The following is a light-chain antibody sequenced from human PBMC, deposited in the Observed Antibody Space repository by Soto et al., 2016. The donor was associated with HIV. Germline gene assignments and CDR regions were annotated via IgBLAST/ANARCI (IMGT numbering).Light chain of an antibody. CDR3: LQDYDRPYT. CDR2: AAS. CDR1: QSISTY. V-gene: IGKV1-39*01. Sequence: DIQMTQSPSSLSASVGDRVTITCRASQSISTYLNWYQQKPGKAPKVLIYAASNLQSGAPSRFSGSGSGTDFTLTISSLQPEDSASYFCLQDYDRPYTFGQGTKLEIK. J-gene: IGKJ2*01.